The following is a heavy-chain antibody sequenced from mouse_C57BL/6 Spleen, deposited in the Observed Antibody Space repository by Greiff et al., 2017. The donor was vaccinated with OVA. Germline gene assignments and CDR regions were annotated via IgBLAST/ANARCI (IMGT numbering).Heavy chain of an antibody. Sequence: QVQLKQSGAELVRPGASVTLSCKASGYTFTDYEMHWVKQTPVHGLEWIGAIDPETGGTAYNQKFKGKAILTADKSSSTAYMELRSLTSEDSAVDYCTRASGDYAMDYWGQGTSVTVSS. V-gene: IGHV1-15*01. CDR3: TRASGDYAMDY. CDR1: GYTFTDYE. D-gene: IGHD3-2*02. J-gene: IGHJ4*01. CDR2: IDPETGGT.